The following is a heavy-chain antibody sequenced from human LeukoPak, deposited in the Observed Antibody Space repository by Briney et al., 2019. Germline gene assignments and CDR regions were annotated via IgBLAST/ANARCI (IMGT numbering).Heavy chain of an antibody. J-gene: IGHJ4*02. CDR3: ATASHGPKRLSFDY. Sequence: AASVKVSCKVSGYTLTALSMHWVRQDPGKGLEWMGGFDPEDGETIYAQKFQGRVTMTEDTSTDTAYMELSSLRSEDTAVYYCATASHGPKRLSFDYWGQGTLVTVSS. CDR1: GYTLTALS. CDR2: FDPEDGET. V-gene: IGHV1-24*01. D-gene: IGHD6-25*01.